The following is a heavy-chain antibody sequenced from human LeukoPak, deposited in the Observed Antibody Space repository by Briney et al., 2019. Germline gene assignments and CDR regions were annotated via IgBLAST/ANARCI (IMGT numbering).Heavy chain of an antibody. CDR1: GGSISTYH. CDR2: ISYSGNT. Sequence: SETLSLTCTVSGGSISTYHWHLIWQPPGKGLEWIGYISYSGNTNYNPSLKSRVPMSVDTSKNQFSLKLSSVTAADTAVYYCARSRDGFWGRYRYVFDIWGQGTMVTVSS. J-gene: IGHJ3*02. V-gene: IGHV4-59*01. CDR3: ARSRDGFWGRYRYVFDI. D-gene: IGHD3-16*02.